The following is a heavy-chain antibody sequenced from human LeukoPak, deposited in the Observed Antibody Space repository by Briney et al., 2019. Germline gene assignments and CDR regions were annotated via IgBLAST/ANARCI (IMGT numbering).Heavy chain of an antibody. D-gene: IGHD3-9*01. CDR1: GFTFSSYW. CDR3: ARDTFRYFDWLSSYYFDY. V-gene: IGHV3-7*01. CDR2: IKQDGSEK. Sequence: GGSLRLSCAASGFTFSSYWMSWVRQAPGKGLEWGANIKQDGSEKYYVDSVKGRFTISRDNAKNSLYLQMNSLRAEDTAVYYCARDTFRYFDWLSSYYFDYWGQGTLVTVSS. J-gene: IGHJ4*02.